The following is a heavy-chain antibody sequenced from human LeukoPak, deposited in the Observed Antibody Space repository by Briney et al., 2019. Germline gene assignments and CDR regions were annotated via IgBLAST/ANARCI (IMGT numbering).Heavy chain of an antibody. D-gene: IGHD3-22*01. CDR2: ISDSGGST. CDR3: AKRGVVIRVILVGFHKEAYYFDS. J-gene: IGHJ4*02. V-gene: IGHV3-23*01. CDR1: GLTLSNYG. Sequence: PGGSLRLSCAVSGLTLSNYGMTGVRQAPGKGREWVGGISDSGGSTNYADSVKGRFTISRDNPKTPLYLQMISLRAEDTAVYFCAKRGVVIRVILVGFHKEAYYFDSWGQGALVTVSS.